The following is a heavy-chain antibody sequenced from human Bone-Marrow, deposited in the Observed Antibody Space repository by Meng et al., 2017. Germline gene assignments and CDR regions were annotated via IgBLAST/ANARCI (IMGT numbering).Heavy chain of an antibody. CDR1: GYAFTSYG. D-gene: IGHD6-19*01. Sequence: SVNVSCKASGYAFTSYGISWVRQAPGQGVEGMGWISAYNGNTNYAQKLQGRVAMTTDTSTSTVYLDLRNLRSDDTAGYYCAGIAVAGGGTLDYWSQGTLVTVSS. CDR2: ISAYNGNT. CDR3: AGIAVAGGGTLDY. J-gene: IGHJ4*02. V-gene: IGHV1-18*01.